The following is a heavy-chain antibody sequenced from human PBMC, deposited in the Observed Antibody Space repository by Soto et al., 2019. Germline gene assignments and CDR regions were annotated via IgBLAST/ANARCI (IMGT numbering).Heavy chain of an antibody. D-gene: IGHD6-13*01. V-gene: IGHV4-39*01. CDR2: IYYSGNT. CDR1: GGAIGSSSYY. Sequence: PSDTLSLTGTVSGGAIGSSSYYWGWIRQPPGKGLEWIGNIYYSGNTFYNPSLKSRVTISVDTSKNQLYLHLSSVTAADTAIFYCASIAAPGTTHFDFWGPGTLVTVSS. CDR3: ASIAAPGTTHFDF. J-gene: IGHJ4*02.